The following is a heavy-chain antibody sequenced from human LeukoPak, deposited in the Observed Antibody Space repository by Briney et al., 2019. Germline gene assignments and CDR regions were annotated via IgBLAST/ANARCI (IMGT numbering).Heavy chain of an antibody. J-gene: IGHJ4*02. CDR2: IYSDGST. CDR1: GFIVSSNY. Sequence: WGSLRLSCAVSGFIVSSNYMSWVRQAPGKGLEWVSIIYSDGSTYYADSVEGRFTISADNSKNTLYLQMNSLRAEDTAIYYCARGTRSSSGYWGQGTLVTVSS. V-gene: IGHV3-66*01. CDR3: ARGTRSSSGY. D-gene: IGHD6-13*01.